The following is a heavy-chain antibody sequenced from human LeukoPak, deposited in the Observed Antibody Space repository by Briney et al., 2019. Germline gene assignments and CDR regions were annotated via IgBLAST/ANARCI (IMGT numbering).Heavy chain of an antibody. D-gene: IGHD3-22*01. J-gene: IGHJ4*02. V-gene: IGHV3-23*01. Sequence: GGSLRLSCAASGFTFSSYAMSWVRQAPGQGLEWVSAISGSGGSTYYADSVKVRFTISRDNSKNTLYLQMNSLRAEDTAVYYCAKDLGGYYLPRVFDYWGQGTLVTVSS. CDR3: AKDLGGYYLPRVFDY. CDR1: GFTFSSYA. CDR2: ISGSGGST.